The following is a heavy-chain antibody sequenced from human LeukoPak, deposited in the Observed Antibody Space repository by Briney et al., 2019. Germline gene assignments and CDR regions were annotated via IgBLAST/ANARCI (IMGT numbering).Heavy chain of an antibody. CDR3: ARAYYYDTSATPDY. CDR1: GFTFTNYG. J-gene: IGHJ4*02. D-gene: IGHD3-22*01. Sequence: SGGSLRLSCAASGFTFTNYGMHWVRQAPGQGLEWVAVIWYDGSIKYYADSVKGRFTISRDNSKNTVYPQMNSLRAEDTAVYYCARAYYYDTSATPDYWGQGTLVTVSS. CDR2: IWYDGSIK. V-gene: IGHV3-33*01.